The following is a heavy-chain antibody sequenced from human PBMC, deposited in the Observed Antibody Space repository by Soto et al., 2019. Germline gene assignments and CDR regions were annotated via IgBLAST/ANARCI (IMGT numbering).Heavy chain of an antibody. D-gene: IGHD6-13*01. CDR1: GFTFSSYA. Sequence: EVQLLESGGGLVQPGGSLRLSCAASGFTFSSYAMSWVRQAPGKGLEWVSAISGSGGSTYYADSVKGRFTISRDTSKNTLYLQMNSLRAADTAVYYCAKDRRDGSSWYPFDYWGQGTLVTVSS. CDR3: AKDRRDGSSWYPFDY. V-gene: IGHV3-23*01. CDR2: ISGSGGST. J-gene: IGHJ4*02.